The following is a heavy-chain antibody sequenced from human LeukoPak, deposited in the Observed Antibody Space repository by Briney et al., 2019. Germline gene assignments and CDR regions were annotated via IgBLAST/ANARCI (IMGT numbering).Heavy chain of an antibody. CDR1: GDSISSNNYY. Sequence: PSETLSLTCTVSGDSISSNNYYWAWIRQSPEKGLEWIGSIYYRGSTYYNPSLKSRVIMSVDTSENHFSLRLTSVTAADTAIYYCARQNCYNFWNALNWFDPWGQGTLVTVSS. CDR3: ARQNCYNFWNALNWFDP. V-gene: IGHV4-39*01. CDR2: IYYRGST. J-gene: IGHJ5*02. D-gene: IGHD3-3*01.